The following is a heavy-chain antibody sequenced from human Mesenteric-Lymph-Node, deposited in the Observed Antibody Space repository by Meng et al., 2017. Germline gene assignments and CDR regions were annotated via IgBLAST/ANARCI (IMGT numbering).Heavy chain of an antibody. V-gene: IGHV4-31*03. Sequence: QVQLQESGPGLVKPSQTLSLTCTVSGGSISSGGHSWSWIRQHPGKGLECIAYIYYSGSTYYNPSLKSRVILSVDTSKNQFSLKLSSVTAADTAVYYCARVDSSGYFLDYWGQGTLVTVSS. CDR2: IYYSGST. CDR1: GGSISSGGHS. D-gene: IGHD3-22*01. J-gene: IGHJ4*01. CDR3: ARVDSSGYFLDY.